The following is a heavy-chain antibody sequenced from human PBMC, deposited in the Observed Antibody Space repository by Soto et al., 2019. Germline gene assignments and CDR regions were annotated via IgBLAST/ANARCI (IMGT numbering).Heavy chain of an antibody. CDR2: ISYDGNNK. D-gene: IGHD1-26*01. CDR1: GFKFSTYG. J-gene: IGHJ6*02. CDR3: AKGLVGYVFGVQDYYFGLDV. V-gene: IGHV3-30*18. Sequence: QVQLVESGGGVVQPGRSLRLSCGASGFKFSTYGIHWVRQAPGKGLEWEAVISYDGNNKDYADSVKGRFTISRDNSKNTSYLQMNSLRAEDPAVYYCAKGLVGYVFGVQDYYFGLDVWGQGTTVAVSS.